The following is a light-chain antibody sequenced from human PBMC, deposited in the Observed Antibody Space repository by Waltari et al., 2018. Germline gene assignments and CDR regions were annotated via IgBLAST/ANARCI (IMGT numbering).Light chain of an antibody. CDR2: KAS. V-gene: IGKV1-5*03. Sequence: DIQMTQSPSTLSASVGDRVIFSCRASQSISKWLAWYQHKPGKAPKLLSYKASTLESGVPSRFSGSGSGTEFTLTISSLQPEDFATYYCQQYNSYSLLSFGGGTKVEIK. J-gene: IGKJ4*01. CDR3: QQYNSYSLLS. CDR1: QSISKW.